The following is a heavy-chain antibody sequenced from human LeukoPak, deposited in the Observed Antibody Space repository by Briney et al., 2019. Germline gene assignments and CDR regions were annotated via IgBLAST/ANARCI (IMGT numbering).Heavy chain of an antibody. CDR2: INTGNGNT. V-gene: IGHV1-3*03. Sequence: ASVKVSCKASGYTFNSYSIHWVRQAPGQSLAWMGWINTGNGNTKYSQELQGRVTITRDTFANTAYMELSSLRSDDMAVYYCARGNWNSVDYWGQGTLVTVSS. CDR3: ARGNWNSVDY. J-gene: IGHJ4*02. D-gene: IGHD1-7*01. CDR1: GYTFNSYS.